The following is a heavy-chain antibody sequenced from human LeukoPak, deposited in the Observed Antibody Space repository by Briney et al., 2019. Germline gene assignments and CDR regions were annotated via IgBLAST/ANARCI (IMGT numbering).Heavy chain of an antibody. Sequence: GGSLRLSCAASGFTFSNYWVHWVRQAPGKGLVWVSRINRDGSTTKYADSVKGRFTVSRDNAKNTLNLQMNSLRAEDTAVYYCARGKKSGESSEIDYWGQGTLVTVSS. CDR1: GFTFSNYW. J-gene: IGHJ4*02. CDR2: INRDGSTT. V-gene: IGHV3-74*03. CDR3: ARGKKSGESSEIDY. D-gene: IGHD3-10*01.